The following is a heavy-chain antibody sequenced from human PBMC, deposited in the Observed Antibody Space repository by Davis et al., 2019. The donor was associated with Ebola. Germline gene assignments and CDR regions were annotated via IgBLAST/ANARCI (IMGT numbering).Heavy chain of an antibody. D-gene: IGHD2-2*01. J-gene: IGHJ3*02. CDR3: ARERYCSSTSCLNDAFDI. Sequence: PSETLSLTCTVSGGSISSSSYYWGWIRQPPGKGLEWIGYIYYSGSTNYNPSLKSRVTISVDTSKNQFSLKLSSVTAADTAVYYCARERYCSSTSCLNDAFDIWGQGTMVTVSS. CDR2: IYYSGST. CDR1: GGSISSSSYY. V-gene: IGHV4-61*01.